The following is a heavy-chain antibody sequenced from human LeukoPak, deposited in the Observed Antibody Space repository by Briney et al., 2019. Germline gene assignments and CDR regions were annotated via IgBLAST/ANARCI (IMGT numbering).Heavy chain of an antibody. J-gene: IGHJ1*01. D-gene: IGHD4-17*01. CDR3: ARGPKQVYGDYLTSYFQH. CDR2: IKRDGSET. Sequence: GGSLRLSCAASGFTFSSYWMTWVRQAPGKGLEWVADIKRDGSETYYVDSVKGRFTISRDNAKNSLYLQMNSLRAEDTAVYYCARGPKQVYGDYLTSYFQHWGQGTLVTVSS. V-gene: IGHV3-7*01. CDR1: GFTFSSYW.